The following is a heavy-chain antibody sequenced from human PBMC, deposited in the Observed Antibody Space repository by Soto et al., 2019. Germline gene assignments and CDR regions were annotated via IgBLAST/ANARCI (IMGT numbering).Heavy chain of an antibody. Sequence: QVQLVESGGGVVQPGRSLRLSCAASGFTFSSDGMHWVRQAPGKGLEWVAVIWYDGSNKYYADSVKGRFTISRDNSKNSLYLQMNSLRAEDTAMYYCARAWGNYYYGMVVWGQGTTVTVSS. V-gene: IGHV3-33*01. D-gene: IGHD3-16*01. CDR2: IWYDGSNK. CDR3: ARAWGNYYYGMVV. CDR1: GFTFSSDG. J-gene: IGHJ6*02.